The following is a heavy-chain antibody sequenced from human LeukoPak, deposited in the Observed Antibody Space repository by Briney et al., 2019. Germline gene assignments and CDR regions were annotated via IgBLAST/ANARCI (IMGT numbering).Heavy chain of an antibody. CDR3: ARDGDYGTGSYYRGCFLS. J-gene: IGHJ5*02. D-gene: IGHD3-10*01. CDR2: IHPRRGDT. Sequence: VASVKVSCKTSGYSFTAFYIHWVRQATGQGLEWMGWIHPRRGDTNCAQKFQGRVTMTRDTSISTAYLDLSSLRSDDTAVYYCARDGDYGTGSYYRGCFLSWGQGTPVTVSP. CDR1: GYSFTAFY. V-gene: IGHV1-2*02.